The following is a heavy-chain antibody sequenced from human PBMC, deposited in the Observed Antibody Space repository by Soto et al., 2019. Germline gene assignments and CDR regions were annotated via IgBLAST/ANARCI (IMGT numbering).Heavy chain of an antibody. CDR1: GFTFSSYA. V-gene: IGHV3-30-3*01. CDR3: ARDGTDIVVVVAATHGWWFDY. J-gene: IGHJ4*02. CDR2: ISYDGSNK. D-gene: IGHD2-15*01. Sequence: GGSLRLSCAASGFTFSSYAMHWVRQAPGKGLEWVAVISYDGSNKYYADSVKGRFTISRDNSKNTLYLQMNSLRAEETAVYYCARDGTDIVVVVAATHGWWFDYWGQGTLVTVSS.